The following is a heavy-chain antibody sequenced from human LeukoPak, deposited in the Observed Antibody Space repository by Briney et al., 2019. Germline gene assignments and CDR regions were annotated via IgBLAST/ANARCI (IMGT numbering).Heavy chain of an antibody. V-gene: IGHV3-66*01. CDR3: ASSPGYSYGYLHGYFDC. CDR1: GFTVSSNY. Sequence: PGESMTPSSAAVGFTVSSNYMSWDRQAHENGLERDSLVHTGGSTYLADSVRGRFTISRDNSKDTLYLQMNSLGAEDTAVYYCASSPGYSYGYLHGYFDCWGQGTLVTVSP. J-gene: IGHJ4*01. D-gene: IGHD5-18*01. CDR2: VHTGGST.